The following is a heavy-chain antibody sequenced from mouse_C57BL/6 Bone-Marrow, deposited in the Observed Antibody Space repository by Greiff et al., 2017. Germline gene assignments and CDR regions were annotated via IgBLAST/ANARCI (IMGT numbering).Heavy chain of an antibody. Sequence: QVHVKQSGAELVRPGTSVKMSCKASGYTFTNYWIGWAKQRPGHGLEWIGDIYPGGGYTNYNEKFKGKATLTADKSSSTAYMQFSSLTSEDSAIYYCASGGYYKRWFAYWGQGTLVTVSA. V-gene: IGHV1-63*01. D-gene: IGHD1-1*01. CDR1: GYTFTNYW. CDR3: ASGGYYKRWFAY. CDR2: IYPGGGYT. J-gene: IGHJ3*01.